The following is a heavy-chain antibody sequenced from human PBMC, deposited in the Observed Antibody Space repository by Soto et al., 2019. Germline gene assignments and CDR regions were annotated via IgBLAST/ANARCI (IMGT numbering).Heavy chain of an antibody. CDR3: ARSQAVTALDY. J-gene: IGHJ4*02. Sequence: LSLSCAVSGGSISSGGYSWSWIRQPPGKGLEWIGYIFHSGSTYYNPSLKSRVTISVDRSKNQFSLKLSSVTAADTAVYYCARSQAVTALDYWGQGTLVTVSS. D-gene: IGHD2-21*02. CDR1: GGSISSGGYS. CDR2: IFHSGST. V-gene: IGHV4-30-2*01.